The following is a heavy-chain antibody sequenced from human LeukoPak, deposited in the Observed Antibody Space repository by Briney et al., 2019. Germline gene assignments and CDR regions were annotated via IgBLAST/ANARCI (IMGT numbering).Heavy chain of an antibody. CDR2: ISNSGTIT. CDR1: GLPFGRFA. V-gene: IGHV3-23*01. Sequence: GGPLRLPVAVFGLPFGRFAMTWSPQAPGKGLEWVSIISNSGTITSYADSVKGRFTISRDNSKNTVYLQMNSLRAEDTALYYCTTESFHYWGQGSLVAVSS. D-gene: IGHD3-10*01. CDR3: TTESFHY. J-gene: IGHJ4*02.